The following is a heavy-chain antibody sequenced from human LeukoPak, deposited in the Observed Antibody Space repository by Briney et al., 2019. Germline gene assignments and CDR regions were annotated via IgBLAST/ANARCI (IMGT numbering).Heavy chain of an antibody. CDR2: ISSRSRTT. CDR3: ARRAGAYSHPYDY. D-gene: IGHD4/OR15-4a*01. CDR1: GFTFSNNS. V-gene: IGHV3-48*01. Sequence: GGSLRLSCAASGFTFSNNSMNWVRQAPGKGLEWVSYISSRSRTTHYSDSVKGRFTISRDNSKNTLYLQMNSLRAEDTAVYYCARRAGAYSHPYDYWGQGTLVTVSS. J-gene: IGHJ4*02.